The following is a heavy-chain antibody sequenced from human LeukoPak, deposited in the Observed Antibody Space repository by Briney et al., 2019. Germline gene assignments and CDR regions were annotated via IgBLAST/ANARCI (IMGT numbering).Heavy chain of an antibody. CDR3: AREKVDTAMVYDILTGYSPNSFDY. V-gene: IGHV3-21*01. J-gene: IGHJ4*02. CDR2: ISSSSSYI. Sequence: PRGSLRLSCAGSGFSFSYYVMHWVRQAPGKGLEWVSSISSSSSYIYYADSVKGRFTISRDNAKNSLYLQMNSLRAEDTAVYYCAREKVDTAMVYDILTGYSPNSFDYWGQGTLVTVSS. D-gene: IGHD3-9*01. CDR1: GFSFSYYV.